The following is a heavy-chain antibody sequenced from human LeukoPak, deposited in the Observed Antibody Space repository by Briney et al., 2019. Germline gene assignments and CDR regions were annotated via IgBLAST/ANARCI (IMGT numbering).Heavy chain of an antibody. CDR1: GYTFTGYY. V-gene: IGHV1-2*02. CDR2: INPNSGGT. Sequence: GASVKVSCKASGYTFTGYYMHWVRQAPGQGLEWMGWINPNSGGTNYAQKFQGRVTMTRDTSISTAYMELSRLRSDDTAVYYCARWSGSAGYYYYYYMDVCGKGTTVTVSS. J-gene: IGHJ6*03. D-gene: IGHD3-10*01. CDR3: ARWSGSAGYYYYYYMDV.